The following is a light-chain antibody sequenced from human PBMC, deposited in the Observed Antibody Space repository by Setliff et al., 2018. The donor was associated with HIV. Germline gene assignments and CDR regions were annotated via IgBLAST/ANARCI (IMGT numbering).Light chain of an antibody. V-gene: IGLV1-44*01. CDR2: SNN. CDR1: SSNIRTNA. CDR3: ASWDDSLNGQV. Sequence: VLTQPPSTSGTPGQRVTISCSGSSSNIRTNAVNWYQQLSGTAPKLLIYSNNQRPSGVPDRFSGSKSGTSASLAISGLQSEDEADYYCASWDDSLNGQVFGTGTKSPS. J-gene: IGLJ1*01.